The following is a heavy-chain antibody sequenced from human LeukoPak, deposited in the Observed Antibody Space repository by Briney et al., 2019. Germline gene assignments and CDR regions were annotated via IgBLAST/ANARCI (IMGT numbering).Heavy chain of an antibody. V-gene: IGHV5-51*01. Sequence: GESLKISCKGSGYSFTSYWIGWVCQMPGKGLEWMGIIYPGDSDTRYSPSFQGQVTISADKSISTAYLQWSSLKASDTAMYYCARGSAAAANHFDYWGQGTLVTVSS. CDR1: GYSFTSYW. CDR3: ARGSAAAANHFDY. D-gene: IGHD6-13*01. J-gene: IGHJ4*02. CDR2: IYPGDSDT.